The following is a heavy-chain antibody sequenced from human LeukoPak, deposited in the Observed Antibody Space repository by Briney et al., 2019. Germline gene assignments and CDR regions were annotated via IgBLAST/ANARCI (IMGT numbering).Heavy chain of an antibody. J-gene: IGHJ3*02. CDR3: ARTNQISETAFDI. CDR1: GGSIRDYY. CDR2: ILSSGST. V-gene: IGHV4-59*01. Sequence: PSETLSLTCTVSGGSIRDYYWSWIRQTPGKGLEWIGYILSSGSTNYNPSVKSRVTISVDTSKNQFSLKLSSVTAADTAVYYCARTNQISETAFDIWGQGTMVIVSS. D-gene: IGHD1-14*01.